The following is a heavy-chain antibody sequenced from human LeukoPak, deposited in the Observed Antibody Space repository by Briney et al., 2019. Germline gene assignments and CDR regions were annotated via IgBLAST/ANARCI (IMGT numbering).Heavy chain of an antibody. V-gene: IGHV3-74*01. J-gene: IGHJ4*02. D-gene: IGHD3-22*01. CDR1: GFTFSSYW. Sequence: GGSLRLSCAASGFTFSSYWMQWVRQAPGKGLVWVSGINSDGSSTSYADSVKGRFTISRDNAKNTLYLQMNSLRAEDTAVYYCARESGVRYYYDSSGFDYWGQGTLVTVSS. CDR3: ARESGVRYYYDSSGFDY. CDR2: INSDGSST.